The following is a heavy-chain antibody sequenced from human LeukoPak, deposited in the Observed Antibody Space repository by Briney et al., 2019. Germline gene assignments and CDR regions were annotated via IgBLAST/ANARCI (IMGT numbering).Heavy chain of an antibody. CDR3: ARDRGETYCSGGSCYRLGYGMDV. D-gene: IGHD2-15*01. J-gene: IGHJ6*04. CDR1: GGSISSYY. V-gene: IGHV4-59*01. Sequence: SETLSLTCTVSGGSISSYYWSWIRQPPGKGLEGMGYIYYSGSTNYNPSLKSRGTISVDTSKNQFSLKLSSVTAADTAVYYCARDRGETYCSGGSCYRLGYGMDVWGKGTTVTVSS. CDR2: IYYSGST.